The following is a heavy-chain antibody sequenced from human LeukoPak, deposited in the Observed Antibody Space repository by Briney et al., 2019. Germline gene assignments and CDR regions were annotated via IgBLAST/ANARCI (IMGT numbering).Heavy chain of an antibody. D-gene: IGHD3-10*01. Sequence: VKVSCKASGSTFIDYHIHWVRQAPGHGLEWMGWINPDSGVTNYAQKFQGRVTMTRDKSIRTAYMELSRLTSDDTAVYYCARNIWFGESADAFDIWGQGTMVTVSS. CDR3: ARNIWFGESADAFDI. CDR1: GSTFIDYH. CDR2: INPDSGVT. J-gene: IGHJ3*02. V-gene: IGHV1-2*02.